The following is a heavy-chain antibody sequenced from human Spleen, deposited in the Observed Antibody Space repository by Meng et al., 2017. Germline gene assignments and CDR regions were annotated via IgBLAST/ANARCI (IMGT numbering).Heavy chain of an antibody. V-gene: IGHV4-31*03. CDR3: AREVRLGEFLSQSNNWFDP. CDR2: IYYSGST. J-gene: IGHJ5*02. Sequence: QVQLQESGPGLVKPSQTLSLTCTGSGGSISSGGYYWSWIRQHPGKGLEWIGYIYYSGSTYYNPSLKSRVTISVDTSKNQFSLKLSSVTAADTAVYYCAREVRLGEFLSQSNNWFDPWGQGTLVTVSS. CDR1: GGSISSGGYY. D-gene: IGHD3-10*01.